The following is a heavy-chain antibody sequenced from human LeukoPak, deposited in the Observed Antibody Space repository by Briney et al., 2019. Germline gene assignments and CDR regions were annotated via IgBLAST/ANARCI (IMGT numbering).Heavy chain of an antibody. CDR3: ARDTITRGLDY. J-gene: IGHJ4*02. Sequence: SETLSLTCTVSGGSISSYYWSWIRQPPGKGLEWIGYIYPSSFTNYNPSLESRVTMSVDTSKNQFSLKLTSVTAADTAVYFCARDTITRGLDYWGQGTLVTVSS. D-gene: IGHD3-10*01. CDR2: IYPSSFT. CDR1: GGSISSYY. V-gene: IGHV4-59*12.